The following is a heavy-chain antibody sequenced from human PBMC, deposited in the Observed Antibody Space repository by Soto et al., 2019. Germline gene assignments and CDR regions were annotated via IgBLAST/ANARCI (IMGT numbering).Heavy chain of an antibody. CDR1: GGTFSSYA. CDR2: IIPILGTA. Sequence: ASVKVSCKASGGTFSSYAISWVRQAPGQGLEWMGGIIPILGTANYAQKFQGRVTITADESTSTAYMELSSLRSEDTAVYYCARGSKGWELLDYWGQGTLVTVS. V-gene: IGHV1-69*13. CDR3: ARGSKGWELLDY. J-gene: IGHJ4*02. D-gene: IGHD1-26*01.